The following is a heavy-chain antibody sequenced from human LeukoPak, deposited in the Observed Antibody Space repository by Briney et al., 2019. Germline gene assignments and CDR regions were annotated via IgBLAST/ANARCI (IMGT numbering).Heavy chain of an antibody. CDR1: GYTFTSYG. CDR3: ARDFFHGHCAGLSCFLLDY. CDR2: ISANNGST. Sequence: ASVKVSCKASGYTFTSYGTSWVRQAPGQGLEWMGWISANNGSTNSAQKFQGRVTMTTDTSTSTAYMELRSLRSDDTAVYYCARDFFHGHCAGLSCFLLDYWGQGSLVTVSS. V-gene: IGHV1-18*01. J-gene: IGHJ4*02. D-gene: IGHD2-15*01.